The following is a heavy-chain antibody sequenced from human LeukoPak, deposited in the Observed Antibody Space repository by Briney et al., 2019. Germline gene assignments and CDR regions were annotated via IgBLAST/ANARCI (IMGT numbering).Heavy chain of an antibody. CDR1: GFSFSNYG. V-gene: IGHV3-33*06. J-gene: IGHJ4*02. Sequence: GRSLRLSCAASGFSFSNYGMHWVRQAPGKGLEWVAVIWDDGSYKYYADSVKGRFTISRDNSKNTLYLQMNSLRAEDTAVYYCAKPTSGSGSFLIDYWGQGTLVTVSP. CDR2: IWDDGSYK. CDR3: AKPTSGSGSFLIDY. D-gene: IGHD1-26*01.